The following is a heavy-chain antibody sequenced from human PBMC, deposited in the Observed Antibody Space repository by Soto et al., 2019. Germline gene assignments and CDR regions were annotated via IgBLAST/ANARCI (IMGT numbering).Heavy chain of an antibody. Sequence: QVQLVESGGGVVQPGRSLRLSCAASGFTFSSYGMHWVRQAPGKGLEWVAVISYDGSNKYYADSVKGRFTISRDNSKNTLYLQMNSRRTEDMAVYYCAKDRIAAAGSLRRGYYYYYGMDVWGQGTTVTVSS. CDR3: AKDRIAAAGSLRRGYYYYYGMDV. CDR1: GFTFSSYG. D-gene: IGHD6-13*01. V-gene: IGHV3-30*18. CDR2: ISYDGSNK. J-gene: IGHJ6*02.